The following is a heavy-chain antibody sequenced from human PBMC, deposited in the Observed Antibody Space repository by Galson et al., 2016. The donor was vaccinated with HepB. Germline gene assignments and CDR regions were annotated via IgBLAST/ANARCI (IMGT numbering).Heavy chain of an antibody. CDR1: GGSVISSTYY. D-gene: IGHD2-15*01. Sequence: SETLSLTCTVSGGSVISSTYYWAWIRQSPGKGLEWIGSFYDGGTTYYSLSLQNRVSIFVDTSTRQLSLKLNSVSAADTAVYYCARHLGGSKVVGYDYWGQGVLVTVSS. CDR2: FYDGGTT. J-gene: IGHJ4*02. V-gene: IGHV4-39*01. CDR3: ARHLGGSKVVGYDY.